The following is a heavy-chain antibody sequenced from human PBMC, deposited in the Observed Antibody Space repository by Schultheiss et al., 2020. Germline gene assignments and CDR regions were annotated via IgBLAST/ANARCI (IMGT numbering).Heavy chain of an antibody. Sequence: GGSLRLSCAASGFTVSSNYMSWVRQAPGKGLEWVSVIYSGGSTYYADSVKGRFTISRDNSKNTLYLQMNSLRAEDTAVYYCARGTSGGTGYDFWSGYYRSYYYYYGMDVWGQGTTVTVSS. J-gene: IGHJ6*02. CDR1: GFTVSSNY. V-gene: IGHV3-53*01. CDR2: IYSGGST. D-gene: IGHD3-3*01. CDR3: ARGTSGGTGYDFWSGYYRSYYYYYGMDV.